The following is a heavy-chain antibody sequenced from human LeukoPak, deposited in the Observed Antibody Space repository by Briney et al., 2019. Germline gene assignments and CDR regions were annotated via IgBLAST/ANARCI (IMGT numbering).Heavy chain of an antibody. CDR1: GYTFTGYY. D-gene: IGHD3-22*01. Sequence: GASVKVSCKASGYTFTGYYMHWVRQAPGQGLEWMGRINPNSGGTNYAQKFQGRVTMTRDTSISTAYMELSRLRSDDTAVYYCARLGGGPYCDSSGYYSWGQGTLVTVSS. CDR3: ARLGGGPYCDSSGYYS. V-gene: IGHV1-2*06. J-gene: IGHJ4*02. CDR2: INPNSGGT.